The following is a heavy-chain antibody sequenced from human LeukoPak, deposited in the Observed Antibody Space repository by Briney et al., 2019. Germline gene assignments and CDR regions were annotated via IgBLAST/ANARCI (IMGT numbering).Heavy chain of an antibody. Sequence: GASVKVSCKASGYTFTGYYMHWVRQAPGQGLEWMGRINPNSGGTNYAQKFQGRVTMTRDTSKNQVVLTMTNMDPVDTATYYCVHRLAYYNDSSGRFQHWGQGTLVIVSS. CDR2: INPNSGGT. V-gene: IGHV1-2*06. D-gene: IGHD3-22*01. J-gene: IGHJ1*01. CDR3: VHRLAYYNDSSGRFQH. CDR1: GYTFTGYY.